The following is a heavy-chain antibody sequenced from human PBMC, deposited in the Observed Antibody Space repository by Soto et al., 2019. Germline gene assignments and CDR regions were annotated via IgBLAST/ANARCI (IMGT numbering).Heavy chain of an antibody. CDR3: ARSYYDFWSGKGGAFDI. CDR2: IYHSGST. CDR1: GGSISSGGYS. Sequence: QLQLQESGSGLVKPSQTLSLTCAVSGGSISSGGYSWSWIRQPPGKVLEWIGYIYHSGSTYYNPSLKSRVTISVDRSKNQFSLKLSSVTAADTAVYYCARSYYDFWSGKGGAFDIWGQGTMVTVSS. D-gene: IGHD3-3*01. J-gene: IGHJ3*02. V-gene: IGHV4-30-2*01.